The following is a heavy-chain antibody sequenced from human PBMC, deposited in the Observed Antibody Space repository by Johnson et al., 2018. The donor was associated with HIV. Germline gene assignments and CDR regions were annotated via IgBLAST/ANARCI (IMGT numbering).Heavy chain of an antibody. CDR1: GFTFSSYW. D-gene: IGHD6-6*01. CDR3: ASLVGSSSGEAFDI. J-gene: IGHJ3*02. CDR2: IKQDGSEK. V-gene: IGHV3-7*05. Sequence: VLLVESGGGLVQPGGSLRLSCAASGFTFSSYWMSWVRQAPGKGLEWVANIKQDGSEKYYVDSVKGRFTISRDNAKNSLYLQMNSLRAEDTAVYYCASLVGSSSGEAFDIWGQGTMVTVSS.